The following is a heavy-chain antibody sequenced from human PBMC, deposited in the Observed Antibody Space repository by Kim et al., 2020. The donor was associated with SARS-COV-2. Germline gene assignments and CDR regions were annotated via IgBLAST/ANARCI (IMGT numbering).Heavy chain of an antibody. CDR1: GLNFGDYA. CDR2: IRSKRYGETT. CDR3: TSGPYYYDSAAYYPDY. V-gene: IGHV3-49*03. Sequence: GGSLRLSCTTSGLNFGDYAMSWFRQAPGKGLEWVAFIRSKRYGETTEYAASVKGRFTISRDDSTGIAYLQMNGLKTEDAAVYYCTSGPYYYDSAAYYPDYGGQGTLVTVSS. J-gene: IGHJ4*02. D-gene: IGHD3-22*01.